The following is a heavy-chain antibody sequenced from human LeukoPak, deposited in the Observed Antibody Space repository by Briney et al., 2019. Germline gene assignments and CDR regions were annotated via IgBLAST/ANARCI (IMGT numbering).Heavy chain of an antibody. CDR3: ARLGSRDGYNFHWFDP. CDR1: GYSFTNYW. V-gene: IGHV5-51*01. D-gene: IGHD5-24*01. J-gene: IGHJ5*02. CDR2: IYPDDSDT. Sequence: GESLKISCKGSGYSFTNYWIGWVRQMPGKGLEWMGIIYPDDSDTRYRPSFQGQVTISADKSVTTAYLQWSSLKASDTAMYYCARLGSRDGYNFHWFDPWGQGTLVTVSS.